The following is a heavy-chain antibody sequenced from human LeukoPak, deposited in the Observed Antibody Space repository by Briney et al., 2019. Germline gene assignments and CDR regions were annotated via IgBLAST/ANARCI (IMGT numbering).Heavy chain of an antibody. CDR1: GYTFTGYY. CDR2: INPNSGGT. CDR3: ARWGYYDSSGYYYDGPPAGY. J-gene: IGHJ4*02. Sequence: GASVTVSCKASGYTFTGYYMHWVRQAPGQGLEWMGWINPNSGGTNYAQKLQGRVTMTTDTSTSTAYMELRSLRSDDTAVYYCARWGYYDSSGYYYDGPPAGYWGQGTLVTVSS. D-gene: IGHD3-22*01. V-gene: IGHV1-2*02.